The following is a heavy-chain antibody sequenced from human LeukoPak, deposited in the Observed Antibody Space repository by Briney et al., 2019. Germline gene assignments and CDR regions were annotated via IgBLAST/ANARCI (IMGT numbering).Heavy chain of an antibody. CDR1: GFTFSSYG. J-gene: IGHJ4*02. Sequence: GGSLRLSCAASGFTFSSYGMHWVRQAPGKGLEWVAVIWYDGSKEYLADSVKGRFTISRDNSKNTVYLQMNSLKTEDTAVYYCARVIGWSLFDCWGQRTLVTVSS. CDR3: ARVIGWSLFDC. CDR2: IWYDGSKE. V-gene: IGHV3-33*01. D-gene: IGHD2-15*01.